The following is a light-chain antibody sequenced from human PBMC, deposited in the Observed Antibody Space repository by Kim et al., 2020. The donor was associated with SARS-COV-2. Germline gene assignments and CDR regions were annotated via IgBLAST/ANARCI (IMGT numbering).Light chain of an antibody. CDR3: STWDGSLSGWV. CDR2: RND. Sequence: QRVTISCSGSGSNIGSNSIYWYQQLPGTAPKLLIHRNDQRPSGVPDRFSGSKSGTSASLAISGLRSEDEADYYCSTWDGSLSGWVFGGGTQLTVL. V-gene: IGLV1-47*01. J-gene: IGLJ3*02. CDR1: GSNIGSNS.